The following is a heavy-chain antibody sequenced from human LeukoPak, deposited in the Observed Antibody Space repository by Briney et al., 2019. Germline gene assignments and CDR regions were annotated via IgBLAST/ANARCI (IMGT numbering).Heavy chain of an antibody. CDR2: IYYSGST. CDR3: ARGGLSYFAFDI. CDR1: GGSISSYY. V-gene: IGHV4-59*01. D-gene: IGHD2-21*01. J-gene: IGHJ3*02. Sequence: PSETLSLTCTVSGGSISSYYWSWIRQPPGKGLEWIGYIYYSGSTNYNPSLKSRVTISVDTSKNQFSLKLSSVTAADTAVYYCARGGLSYFAFDIWGQGTMVTASS.